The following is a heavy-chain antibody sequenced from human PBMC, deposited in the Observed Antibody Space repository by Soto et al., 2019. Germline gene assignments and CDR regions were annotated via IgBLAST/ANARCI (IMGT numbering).Heavy chain of an antibody. J-gene: IGHJ3*02. V-gene: IGHV1-18*01. CDR1: CYSFTSHG. CDR3: ARLLTEGATYREDAFDI. D-gene: IGHD1-26*01. CDR2: ISTYNGKT. Sequence: ASVKVSCKSSCYSFTSHGFAWVRQAPGQGLEWMGWISTYNGKTDYAQKFQGRVTMTADTRTSTGYMELSSLRSDDTAVYYCARLLTEGATYREDAFDIWGQGTKVTVSS.